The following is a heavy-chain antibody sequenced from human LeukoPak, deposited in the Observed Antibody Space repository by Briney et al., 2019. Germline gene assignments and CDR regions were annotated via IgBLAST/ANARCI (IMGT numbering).Heavy chain of an antibody. CDR2: IFGSGGST. V-gene: IGHV3-23*01. CDR1: GFTFSSYA. Sequence: PGGSLRLPCAASGFTFSSYAMYWVRQAPGKGLEWVSGIFGSGGSTHYADSVKGRFTISGDNSKNTVYLQMNSLRAEDTAVYYCAKTTTGYSSGRFPGWPVDYWGQGTLVTVSS. J-gene: IGHJ4*02. D-gene: IGHD6-19*01. CDR3: AKTTTGYSSGRFPGWPVDY.